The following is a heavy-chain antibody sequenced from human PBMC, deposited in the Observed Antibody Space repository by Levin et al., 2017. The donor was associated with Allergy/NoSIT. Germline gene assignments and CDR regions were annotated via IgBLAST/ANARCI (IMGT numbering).Heavy chain of an antibody. CDR3: AGYYGGNRLWAFDI. D-gene: IGHD4-23*01. J-gene: IGHJ3*02. Sequence: ASVKVSCKASGYTFTGYYMHWVRQAPGQGLEWMGWINPNSGGTNYAQKFQGRVTMTRDTSISTAYMELSRLRSDDTAVYYGAGYYGGNRLWAFDIWGQGTMVTVSS. CDR2: INPNSGGT. V-gene: IGHV1-2*02. CDR1: GYTFTGYY.